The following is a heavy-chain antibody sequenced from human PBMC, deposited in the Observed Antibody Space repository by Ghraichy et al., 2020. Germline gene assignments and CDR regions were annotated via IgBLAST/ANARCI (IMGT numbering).Heavy chain of an antibody. CDR3: AKGPKNIVLAGLFDS. Sequence: GGSLRLSCAASGFTFSSYAMSWVRQAPGKGLEWVSGISGSGGSTYYADSVKGRFTISRDNSKNTLYLQMNTLRAEDTAVYYCAKGPKNIVLAGLFDSWGQGTLVTVSS. D-gene: IGHD6-19*01. CDR1: GFTFSSYA. V-gene: IGHV3-23*01. CDR2: ISGSGGST. J-gene: IGHJ4*02.